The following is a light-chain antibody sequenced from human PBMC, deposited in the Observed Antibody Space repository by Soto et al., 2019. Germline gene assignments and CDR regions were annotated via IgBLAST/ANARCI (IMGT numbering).Light chain of an antibody. V-gene: IGKV3-15*01. CDR1: QSVSSD. CDR2: GAS. Sequence: EIGVYMSLPAVSVSPEDRATLSCGASQSVSSDLAWYHQKPGQAPRLLIYGASTRATGIPARFSGSGSGTEFTLTINILQSEDFAVYYCQQYNEWPPLTSGGGAKVAIK. CDR3: QQYNEWPPLT. J-gene: IGKJ4*01.